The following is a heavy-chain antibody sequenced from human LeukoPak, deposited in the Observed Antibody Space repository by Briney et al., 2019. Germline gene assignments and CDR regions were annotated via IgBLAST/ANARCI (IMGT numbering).Heavy chain of an antibody. CDR3: ARDCSGGSCYSIGNRFDP. J-gene: IGHJ5*02. CDR2: IYTSGST. Sequence: PSETLPLTCTVSGGSISSYYWSWIRQPAGKGLEWIGRIYTSGSTNYNPSLKSRVTMPVDTSKNQFSLKLSSVTAADTAVYYCARDCSGGSCYSIGNRFDPWGQGTLVTVSS. CDR1: GGSISSYY. D-gene: IGHD2-15*01. V-gene: IGHV4-4*07.